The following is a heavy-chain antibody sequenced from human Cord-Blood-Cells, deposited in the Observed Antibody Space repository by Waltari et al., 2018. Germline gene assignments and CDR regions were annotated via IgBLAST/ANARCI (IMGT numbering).Heavy chain of an antibody. CDR1: GYTFTGYY. V-gene: IGHV1-2*02. CDR2: INPNRGGK. D-gene: IGHD6-13*01. Sequence: QVQLVQSGAEVKKPGASVKVSCKASGYTFTGYYMHWVRQAPGQGLEWMGGINPNRGGKNYAQRFQGRVTMTRDTSISTAYRGLSRLRSDDTAVYYCARGLSQQLVLDAFDIWGQGTMVTVSS. CDR3: ARGLSQQLVLDAFDI. J-gene: IGHJ3*02.